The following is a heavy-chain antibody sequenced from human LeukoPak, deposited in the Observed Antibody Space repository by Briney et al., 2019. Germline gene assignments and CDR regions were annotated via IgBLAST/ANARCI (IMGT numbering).Heavy chain of an antibody. V-gene: IGHV3-30*02. D-gene: IGHD5-24*01. CDR1: GFTFRNYG. Sequence: GGSLRLSCAASGFTFRNYGIHWVRQAPGKGLEWVAFIRYDGSNKHYADSVKGRFTISRDNSKNTLYLQMNSLRAEDTAVYYCAKDFEEMATVFAFDYWGQGTLVTVSS. CDR2: IRYDGSNK. J-gene: IGHJ4*02. CDR3: AKDFEEMATVFAFDY.